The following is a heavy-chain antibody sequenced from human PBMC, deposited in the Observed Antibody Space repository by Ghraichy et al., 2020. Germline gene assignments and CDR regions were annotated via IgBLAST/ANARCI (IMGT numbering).Heavy chain of an antibody. V-gene: IGHV3-7*01. CDR3: AADNRAVTVKY. J-gene: IGHJ4*02. CDR1: GFAFSKFW. Sequence: GESLNISCADPGFAFSKFWMHWVRQAPGKGLEWVANIKADGSERYYADSVRGRFTISRDYAKNSLFLQLNSLRAEDTGVYYCAADNRAVTVKYWGKGTLVIVSS. D-gene: IGHD6-19*01. CDR2: IKADGSER.